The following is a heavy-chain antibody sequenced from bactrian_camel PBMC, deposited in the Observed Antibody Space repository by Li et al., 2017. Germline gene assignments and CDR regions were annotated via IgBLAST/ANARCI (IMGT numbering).Heavy chain of an antibody. CDR1: GFIFSSYR. V-gene: IGHV3S6*01. Sequence: HVQLVESGGGLVQPGGSLRLSCAASGFIFSSYRMYWVRQAPGKGLEWVSSIYMDGNTYYADYVKGRFTISRDNAKNTVYLQMNSLKSEDTALYYCATRIGYYSDYERSDWGQGTQVTVS. J-gene: IGHJ4*01. D-gene: IGHD4*01. CDR3: ATRIGYYSDYERSD. CDR2: IYMDGNT.